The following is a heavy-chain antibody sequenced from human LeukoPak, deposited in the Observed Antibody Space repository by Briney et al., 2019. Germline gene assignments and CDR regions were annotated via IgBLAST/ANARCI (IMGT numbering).Heavy chain of an antibody. CDR3: ARSYSSGWEFAKPIPDYFDY. J-gene: IGHJ4*02. CDR1: GGSISSYY. D-gene: IGHD6-19*01. Sequence: SETLSLTCTVSGGSISSYYWSWIRQPPGKGLEWIGYIYYSGSTNYNPSLKSRVTISVDTSKNQFSLKLSSVTAEDTAVYYCARSYSSGWEFAKPIPDYFDYWGQGTLVTVSS. CDR2: IYYSGST. V-gene: IGHV4-59*01.